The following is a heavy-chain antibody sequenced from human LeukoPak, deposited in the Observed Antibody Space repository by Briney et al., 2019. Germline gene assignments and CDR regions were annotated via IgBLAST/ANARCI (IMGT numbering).Heavy chain of an antibody. CDR1: GGSFSGYY. J-gene: IGHJ3*02. D-gene: IGHD6-19*01. V-gene: IGHV4-34*01. CDR2: INHSGST. Sequence: SETLSLTCAVSGGSFSGYYWSWIRQPPGKGLEWIGEINHSGSTNYNPSLKSRVTISVDTSKNQFSLKLSSATAADTAVYYCARDGSSGWYAGEAFDIWGQGTMVTVSS. CDR3: ARDGSSGWYAGEAFDI.